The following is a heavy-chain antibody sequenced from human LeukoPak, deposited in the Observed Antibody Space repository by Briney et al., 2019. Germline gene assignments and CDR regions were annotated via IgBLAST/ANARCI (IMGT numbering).Heavy chain of an antibody. Sequence: SVKVSCKASGGTFSSYAISWVPQAPGQGLEWMGGIIPIFGTANYAQKFQGRVTITADESTSTAYMELSSLRSEDTAVYYCVSSSTSWDWFDPWGQGTLVTVSS. CDR1: GGTFSSYA. CDR3: VSSSTSWDWFDP. D-gene: IGHD2-2*01. J-gene: IGHJ5*02. V-gene: IGHV1-69*13. CDR2: IIPIFGTA.